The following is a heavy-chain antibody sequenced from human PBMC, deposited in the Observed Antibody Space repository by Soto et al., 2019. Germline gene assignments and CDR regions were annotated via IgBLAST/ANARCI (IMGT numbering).Heavy chain of an antibody. CDR2: IWYDGSNK. J-gene: IGHJ4*02. V-gene: IGHV3-33*08. CDR1: GFTFSSYS. Sequence: GGSLRLSCAASGFTFSSYSMNWVRQAPGKGLEWVAVIWYDGSNKYYADSVKGRFTISRDNSKNTLYLQMNSLRAEDTAVYYCARDGGIVVVPAARGAARRETLGYWGQGTLVTVSS. D-gene: IGHD2-2*01. CDR3: ARDGGIVVVPAARGAARRETLGY.